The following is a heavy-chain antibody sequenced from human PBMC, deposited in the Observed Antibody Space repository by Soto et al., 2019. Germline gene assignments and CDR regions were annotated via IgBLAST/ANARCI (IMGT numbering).Heavy chain of an antibody. CDR3: PRHISKFRSYYYAQNV. Sequence: GESLKLSCKGSGYTFTDYWIGWVRQLPGKGREWMGMIYPGDSDTRYSPSFQGHVTITVDKSTNTAYLQWNTLRASDTATPYCPRHISKFRSYYYAQNVWGQRTKVTVCS. CDR1: GYTFTDYW. D-gene: IGHD4-4*01. V-gene: IGHV5-51*01. J-gene: IGHJ6*01. CDR2: IYPGDSDT.